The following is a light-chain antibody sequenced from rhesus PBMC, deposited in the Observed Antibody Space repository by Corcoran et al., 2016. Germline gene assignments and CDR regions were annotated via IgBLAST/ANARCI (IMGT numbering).Light chain of an antibody. CDR1: QGITND. CDR2: EAS. CDR3: QVYHSSPWT. J-gene: IGKJ1*01. V-gene: IGKV1-22*01. Sequence: DIQMTQSPSSLSASVGDRVTITCRASQGITNDLAWYQQKPGETPKLLIYEASSLQSGIPSRFSGSGSGTDFTLTISSLQPENFATYSCQVYHSSPWTFGQGTKVEIK.